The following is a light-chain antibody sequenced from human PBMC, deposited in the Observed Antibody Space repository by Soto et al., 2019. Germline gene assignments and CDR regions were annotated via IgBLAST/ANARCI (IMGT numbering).Light chain of an antibody. Sequence: QSALTQPASGSGSPGQSITISCTGTSSDVGGYEYVSWYQLHPGKAPKLMVFEVSNRPSGVSYSFSGSKSGTTASLTISGLQAEDEGDYFCSSYSVSTAYLFGTGTKVTVL. CDR2: EVS. CDR1: SSDVGGYEY. CDR3: SSYSVSTAYL. J-gene: IGLJ1*01. V-gene: IGLV2-14*01.